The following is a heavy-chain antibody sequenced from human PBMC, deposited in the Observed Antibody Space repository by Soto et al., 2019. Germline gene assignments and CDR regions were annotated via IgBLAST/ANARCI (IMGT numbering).Heavy chain of an antibody. CDR3: ARDGYDYYYYYGLDV. Sequence: PGGSLRLSCAASGFPFDDYTMHWVRQAPGKGLEWVSPISWDGGSTDYADSVKGRFTISRDNSKKSLFLEMNSLRTEDTALYYCARDGYDYYYYYGLDVWGQGTTVTVSS. D-gene: IGHD5-12*01. J-gene: IGHJ6*02. V-gene: IGHV3-43*01. CDR2: ISWDGGST. CDR1: GFPFDDYT.